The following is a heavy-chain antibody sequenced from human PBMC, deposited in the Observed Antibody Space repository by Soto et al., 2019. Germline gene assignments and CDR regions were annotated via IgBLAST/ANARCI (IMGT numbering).Heavy chain of an antibody. J-gene: IGHJ5*02. V-gene: IGHV4-34*01. CDR2: INHSGST. D-gene: IGHD3-3*01. CDR1: GGSFSGYY. CDR3: ARGDYDFWSGYYNTVWFDP. Sequence: QVQLQQWGAGLLKPSETLSLTCAVYGGSFSGYYWSWIRQPPGKGLEWIGEINHSGSTNYNPSLKSRVTISVDTSKNQFSLKLSSVTAADTAVYYCARGDYDFWSGYYNTVWFDPWGQGTLVTVSS.